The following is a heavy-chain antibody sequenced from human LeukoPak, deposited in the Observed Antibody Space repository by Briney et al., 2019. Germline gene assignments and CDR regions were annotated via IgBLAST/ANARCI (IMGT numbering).Heavy chain of an antibody. CDR2: IYYSGST. Sequence: SETLSLTCTVSGYSISSTYYWGWIRQPPGKGLEWIGSIYYSGSTYYNPSLKSRVTISVDTSKNQFSLKLSSVTAADTAVYYCASLAYSYGYRGVFDYWGQGTLVTVSS. CDR1: GYSISSTYY. D-gene: IGHD5-18*01. CDR3: ASLAYSYGYRGVFDY. J-gene: IGHJ4*02. V-gene: IGHV4-38-2*02.